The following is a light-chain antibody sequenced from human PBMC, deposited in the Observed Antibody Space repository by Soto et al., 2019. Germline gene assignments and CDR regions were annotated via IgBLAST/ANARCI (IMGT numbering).Light chain of an antibody. CDR3: QQCGRSPPNYT. CDR1: QSVSSSF. J-gene: IGKJ2*01. Sequence: IVLTQSPGTLSLSPGERATLSCRASQSVSSSFLAWYQQKPGQAPRLLIYGASNRATDIPDRFSGSGSGTDFTLTISRLEPEDFAVYYCQQCGRSPPNYTVGQGTKLEI. V-gene: IGKV3-20*01. CDR2: GAS.